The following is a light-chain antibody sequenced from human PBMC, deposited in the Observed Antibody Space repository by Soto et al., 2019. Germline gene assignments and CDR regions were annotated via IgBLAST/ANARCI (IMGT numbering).Light chain of an antibody. CDR1: QHINSNY. Sequence: EIVLTQSPGTLSLSPGERANLSCRASQHINSNYLAWYQQKPGQAPRLLIYATSSRATGIPDRFSGSGSVTDFTLTISRLELEDFEGYYCHPYGSSVFGPGTKVEIK. J-gene: IGKJ3*01. CDR3: HPYGSSV. CDR2: ATS. V-gene: IGKV3-20*01.